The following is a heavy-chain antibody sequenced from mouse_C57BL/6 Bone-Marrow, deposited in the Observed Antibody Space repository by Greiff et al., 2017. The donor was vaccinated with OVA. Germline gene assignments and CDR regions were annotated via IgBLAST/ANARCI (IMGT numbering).Heavy chain of an antibody. J-gene: IGHJ2*01. CDR3: ARSDYDLYYFDY. D-gene: IGHD2-4*01. V-gene: IGHV1-18*01. Sequence: EVKLVESGPELVKPGASVKIPCKASGYTFTDYNMDWVKQSHGKSLEWIGDINPNNGGTIYNQKFKGKATLTVDKSSSTAYMELRSLTSEDTAVYYCARSDYDLYYFDYWGQGTTLTVSS. CDR1: GYTFTDYN. CDR2: INPNNGGT.